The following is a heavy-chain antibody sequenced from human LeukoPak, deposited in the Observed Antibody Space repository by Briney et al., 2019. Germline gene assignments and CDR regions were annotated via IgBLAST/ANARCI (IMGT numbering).Heavy chain of an antibody. V-gene: IGHV3-15*01. CDR3: TTDGYSSSFTVY. J-gene: IGHJ4*02. CDR1: GVTFSTAW. D-gene: IGHD6-13*01. Sequence: GGSLRLSCAASGVTFSTAWMSWVRQAPGKGLEWLGRIKNKADGGTTDYAAPVKGRFTISRDDSKNTLYLQINSLKTEDTAAYYCTTDGYSSSFTVYWGQGTLVTVSP. CDR2: IKNKADGGTT.